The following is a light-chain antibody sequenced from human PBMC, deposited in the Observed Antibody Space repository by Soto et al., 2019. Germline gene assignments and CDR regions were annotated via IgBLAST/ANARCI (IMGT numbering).Light chain of an antibody. V-gene: IGKV3-11*01. CDR1: QSVNTY. Sequence: EIVLTQSPATLSLSPGERATLSCRASQSVNTYLAWYQQRPGQPPRLLFYDASNRATGIPARFSGSGSGADFTLTISSLEPEDFAVYYCQQRTSRPPWTFGQGTKVEVK. CDR3: QQRTSRPPWT. J-gene: IGKJ1*01. CDR2: DAS.